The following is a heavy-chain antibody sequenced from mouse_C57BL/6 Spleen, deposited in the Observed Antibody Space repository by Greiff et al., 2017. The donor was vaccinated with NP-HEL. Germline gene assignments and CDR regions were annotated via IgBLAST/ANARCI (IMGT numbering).Heavy chain of an antibody. CDR2: IYPGDGDT. D-gene: IGHD1-1*01. Sequence: QVQLQQSGPELVKPGASVKISCKASGYAFSSSWMNWVKQRPGKGLEWIGRIYPGDGDTNYNGKFKGKATLTADKSSSTAYMQLSSLTSEDSAVYFCARELDYYGSSYGLAYWGQGTLVTVSA. CDR1: GYAFSSSW. J-gene: IGHJ3*01. V-gene: IGHV1-82*01. CDR3: ARELDYYGSSYGLAY.